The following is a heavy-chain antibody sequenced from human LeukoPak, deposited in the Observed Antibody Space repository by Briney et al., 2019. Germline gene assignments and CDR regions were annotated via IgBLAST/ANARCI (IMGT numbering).Heavy chain of an antibody. J-gene: IGHJ4*02. D-gene: IGHD3-10*01. CDR2: ISDSGSST. V-gene: IGHV3-23*01. Sequence: GGSLRLSCAASGFTFSSYAMCWVRQAPGKGLEWVSSISDSGSSTSYADSVKGRFTISRDNSFNTLYLQMNSLTAGDTAVYYCAKGRRGWGDPEIWGQGTLATVSS. CDR1: GFTFSSYA. CDR3: AKGRRGWGDPEI.